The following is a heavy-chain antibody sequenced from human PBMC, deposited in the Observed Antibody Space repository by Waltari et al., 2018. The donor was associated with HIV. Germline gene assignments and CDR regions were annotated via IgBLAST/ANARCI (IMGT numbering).Heavy chain of an antibody. J-gene: IGHJ4*02. D-gene: IGHD3-9*01. Sequence: QVQLVESGGGVVQPGGSLRLSCAASGFTFTTYAMHWVRQAPGKGLEWVGFVRYDGSNKYYADSVKGRFTISRDNSKNTLYLQMNSLRADDTAVYYCARDPSPPILYDILTGYYFDYWGQGTLVTVSS. CDR1: GFTFTTYA. CDR3: ARDPSPPILYDILTGYYFDY. V-gene: IGHV3-30*02. CDR2: VRYDGSNK.